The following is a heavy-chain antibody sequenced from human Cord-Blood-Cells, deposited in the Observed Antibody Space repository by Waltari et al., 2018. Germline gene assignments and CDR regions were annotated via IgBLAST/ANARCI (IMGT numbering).Heavy chain of an antibody. J-gene: IGHJ4*02. CDR2: ISSSGSTI. V-gene: IGHV3-48*03. CDR3: ARDLVTTVDY. CDR1: GFTFSSYE. D-gene: IGHD4-4*01. Sequence: EVQLVESGGGLVQPGGSLRLSCAASGFTFSSYEMNWVRQAPGKGLEWVSYISSSGSTIYYADSVKGRFTSSRDNAKNSLYLQMNSLRAEDTAVYYCARDLVTTVDYWGQGTLVTVSS.